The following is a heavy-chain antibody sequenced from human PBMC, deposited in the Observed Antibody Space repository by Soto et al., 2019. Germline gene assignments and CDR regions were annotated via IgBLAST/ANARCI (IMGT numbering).Heavy chain of an antibody. J-gene: IGHJ4*02. V-gene: IGHV3-21*01. CDR3: ARDPNRIAAAGICFDY. Sequence: GGSLRLSCAASGFTFSSYSMNWVRQAPGKGLEWVSSVSSSSSYIYYADSVKGRFTISRDNAKNSLYLQMNSLRAEDAAVYYCARDPNRIAAAGICFDYWGQGTLVTVSS. D-gene: IGHD6-13*01. CDR2: VSSSSSYI. CDR1: GFTFSSYS.